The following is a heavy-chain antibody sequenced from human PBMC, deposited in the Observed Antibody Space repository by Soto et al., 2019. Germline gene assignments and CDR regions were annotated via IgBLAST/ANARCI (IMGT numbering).Heavy chain of an antibody. CDR3: ARVPSSSSGLLFYYYYGMDV. CDR1: GFTFSSYG. D-gene: IGHD6-6*01. V-gene: IGHV3-33*01. J-gene: IGHJ6*02. Sequence: QVQLVESGGGVVQPGRSLRLSCAASGFTFSSYGMHWVRQAPGKGLEWVAVIWYDGSNKYYADSVKGRFTISRDNSKNTLYLQMNSLRAEDTAVYYCARVPSSSSGLLFYYYYGMDVWGQGTTVTVSS. CDR2: IWYDGSNK.